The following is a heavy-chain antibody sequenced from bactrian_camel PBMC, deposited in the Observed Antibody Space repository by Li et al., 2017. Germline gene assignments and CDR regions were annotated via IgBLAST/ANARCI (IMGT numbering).Heavy chain of an antibody. CDR2: ILPGGGNI. J-gene: IGHJ4*01. V-gene: IGHV3S1*01. Sequence: HVQLVESGGGSVQAGGSLRLSCAASGYTYSSYCMGWFRQAPGKEREGIAAILPGGGNIYYADSVKGRFTISRNNAKNTLYLQMNSLKPEDTAMYYCAKGRRYLGCERLSEVNDWGQGTQVTVS. CDR1: GYTYSSYC. CDR3: AKGRRYLGCERLSEVND. D-gene: IGHD3*01.